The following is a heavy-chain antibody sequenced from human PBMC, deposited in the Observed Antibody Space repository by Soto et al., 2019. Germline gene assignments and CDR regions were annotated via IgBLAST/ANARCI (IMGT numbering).Heavy chain of an antibody. D-gene: IGHD6-13*01. CDR2: FSAYNGNT. CDR3: ARARVGYSCSWYEG. J-gene: IGHJ4*02. V-gene: IGHV1-18*01. CDR1: GYTFTSYG. Sequence: QVQLVQSGAEVKKPGASVKVSCKASGYTFTSYGISWVRQAPGQGLEWMGWFSAYNGNTNYAQKLQGIVTMTTARSTSTAYMELRSLRSDDTAVYYWARARVGYSCSWYEGWGQGTLFTVSS.